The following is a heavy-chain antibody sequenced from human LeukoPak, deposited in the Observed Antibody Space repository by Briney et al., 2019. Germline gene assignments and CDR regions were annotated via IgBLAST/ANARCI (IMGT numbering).Heavy chain of an antibody. D-gene: IGHD3-10*01. CDR3: ARGLITMVRGVIIIPYYYYYYMDV. J-gene: IGHJ6*03. Sequence: ASVKVSCKASGYTFISYGINWVRQATGQGLEWMGWMNPNSGNTGYAQKFQGRVTITRNTSISTAYMELSSLRSEDTAVYYCARGLITMVRGVIIIPYYYYYYMDVWGKGTTVTVSS. V-gene: IGHV1-8*01. CDR1: GYTFISYG. CDR2: MNPNSGNT.